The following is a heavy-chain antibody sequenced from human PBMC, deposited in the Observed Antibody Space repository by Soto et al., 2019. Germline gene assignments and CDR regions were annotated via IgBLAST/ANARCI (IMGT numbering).Heavy chain of an antibody. D-gene: IGHD4-17*01. CDR2: IYPGDSDT. CDR1: GYSFTSYW. CDR3: ARTPPTLYGDYYYYYGMDV. Sequence: GESLKISCKGSGYSFTSYWIGWVRQMPGKGLEWMGIIYPGDSDTRYSPSFQGQVTISADKSISTADLQWSSLKASDTAMYYCARTPPTLYGDYYYYYGMDVWGQGTTVTVSS. V-gene: IGHV5-51*01. J-gene: IGHJ6*02.